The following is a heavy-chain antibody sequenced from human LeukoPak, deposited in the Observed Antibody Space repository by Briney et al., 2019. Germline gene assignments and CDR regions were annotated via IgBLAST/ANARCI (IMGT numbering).Heavy chain of an antibody. V-gene: IGHV3-15*01. CDR2: IKSKTDGGTT. CDR1: GFTFTNAW. CDR3: TPHTTPPMDV. J-gene: IGHJ6*03. D-gene: IGHD1-1*01. Sequence: SGGSLRLSCAASGFTFTNAWMSWVRQAPGKGLEWVGHIKSKTDGGTTDYAAPVKGRFTISRDDSKNTLYLQMNSLKTEDTAVYYCTPHTTPPMDVWGKGTTVTVSS.